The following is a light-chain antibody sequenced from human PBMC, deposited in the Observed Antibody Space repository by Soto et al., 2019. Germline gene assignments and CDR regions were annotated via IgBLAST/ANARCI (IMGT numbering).Light chain of an antibody. CDR2: EVS. CDR1: RTDVGGYNF. J-gene: IGLJ1*01. CDR3: CSYVSNKTYV. V-gene: IGLV2-14*01. Sequence: QSALTQPASVSGSPGQSITISCTGTRTDVGGYNFVSWYQQHPGKAPKLIIYEVSNRPSGVSNRFSGSKSDNTASLTISGLQAEDEADYYCCSYVSNKTYVFGTGTKVTVL.